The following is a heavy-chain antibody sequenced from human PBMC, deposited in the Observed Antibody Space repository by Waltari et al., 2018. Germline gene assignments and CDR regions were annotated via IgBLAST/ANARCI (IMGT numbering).Heavy chain of an antibody. J-gene: IGHJ4*02. CDR1: GYSISSGYY. CDR3: ARRNYGLYYFDY. Sequence: QVQLQESGPGLVKPSETLSLTCAVSGYSISSGYYWGWIRQPPGKGLEWIGNILHSGSSYYNPSLKSRVTISVDTSKNQFSLKLSSVTAADTAVYYCARRNYGLYYFDYWGQGTLVTVSS. D-gene: IGHD4-17*01. V-gene: IGHV4-38-2*01. CDR2: ILHSGSS.